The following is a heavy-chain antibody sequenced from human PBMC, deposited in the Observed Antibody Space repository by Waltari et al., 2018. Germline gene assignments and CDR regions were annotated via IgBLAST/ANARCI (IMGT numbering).Heavy chain of an antibody. CDR2: INHSGST. Sequence: QVQLQQWGAGLLKPSETLSLTCAVYGGSFSGYYWSWIRQPPGKGREWIGEINHSGSTNYNPSLKSRVTISVDTSKNQFSLKLSSVTAADTAVYYCARGRGGSIRFLEWSPRHNWFDPWGQGTLVTVSS. V-gene: IGHV4-34*01. J-gene: IGHJ5*02. D-gene: IGHD3-3*01. CDR1: GGSFSGYY. CDR3: ARGRGGSIRFLEWSPRHNWFDP.